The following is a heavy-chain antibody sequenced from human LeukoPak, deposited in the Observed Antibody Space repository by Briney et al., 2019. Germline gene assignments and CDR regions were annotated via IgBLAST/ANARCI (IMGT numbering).Heavy chain of an antibody. CDR2: ISGYNGNT. J-gene: IGHJ4*02. V-gene: IGHV1-18*01. D-gene: IGHD3-16*01. CDR3: ARDYVWGSYTGY. CDR1: GYTFTCYG. Sequence: ASVKVSCKASGYTFTCYGISWVRQAPGQGLEWMGWISGYNGNTNYAQKLQGRVTMTTDTSTSTAYMELRRLRSDDTAVYYCARDYVWGSYTGYWGQGTLVTVSS.